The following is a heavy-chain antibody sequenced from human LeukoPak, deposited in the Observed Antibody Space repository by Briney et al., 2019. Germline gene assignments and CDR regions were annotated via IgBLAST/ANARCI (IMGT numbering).Heavy chain of an antibody. D-gene: IGHD3-22*01. CDR1: GGSISSYH. J-gene: IGHJ4*02. CDR2: IYYSGST. V-gene: IGHV4-59*01. Sequence: PSETLSLTCTVSGGSISSYHCSWIRQTPGKELEWIGYIYYSGSTSYNPSLKSRVTISVDTSKNQFSLKLSSVTAADTAIYYCARSADSSGYFAFFDYWGQGTLVIVSS. CDR3: ARSADSSGYFAFFDY.